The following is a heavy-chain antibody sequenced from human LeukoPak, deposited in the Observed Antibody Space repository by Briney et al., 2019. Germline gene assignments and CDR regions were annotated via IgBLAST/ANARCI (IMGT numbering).Heavy chain of an antibody. CDR2: INPRSGLT. V-gene: IGHV1-2*02. Sequence: ASVKVSCKASGYIFTDYYLHWVRQAPGQGLERMGWINPRSGLTNYAKRFQDRVTMTADTSVSTAYMQLTRLTSDDSAVYYCARDIVVVPAVEAEDCWGQGTLVTVTS. J-gene: IGHJ4*02. D-gene: IGHD2-21*01. CDR1: GYIFTDYY. CDR3: ARDIVVVPAVEAEDC.